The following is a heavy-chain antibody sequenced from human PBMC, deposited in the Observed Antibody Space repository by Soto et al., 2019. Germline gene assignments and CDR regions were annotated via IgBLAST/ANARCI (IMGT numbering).Heavy chain of an antibody. D-gene: IGHD3-22*01. CDR1: GFTFSSYW. J-gene: IGHJ6*02. V-gene: IGHV3-7*01. CDR3: ARENGVVITNYYYGMDV. CDR2: IKQDGSEK. Sequence: GGSLRLSCAASGFTFSSYWMSWVRQAPGKGLEWVANIKQDGSEKYYVDSVKGRFTISRDNAKNSLYLQMNSLRAEDTAVYYCARENGVVITNYYYGMDVWGQGTTVTVSS.